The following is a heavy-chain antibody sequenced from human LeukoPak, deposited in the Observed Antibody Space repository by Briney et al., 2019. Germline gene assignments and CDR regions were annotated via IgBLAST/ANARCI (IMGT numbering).Heavy chain of an antibody. J-gene: IGHJ3*02. CDR1: GFTFRSYA. Sequence: GGSLRLSCAASGFTFRSYAMSWVRQAPGKGLEWVSAISGSGGSTYYADSVKGRFTISRDNSKNTLYLQMNSLRAEDTAVYYCAKGGHCGGDCHNDAFDIWGQGTMVTVSS. D-gene: IGHD2-21*02. CDR3: AKGGHCGGDCHNDAFDI. V-gene: IGHV3-23*01. CDR2: ISGSGGST.